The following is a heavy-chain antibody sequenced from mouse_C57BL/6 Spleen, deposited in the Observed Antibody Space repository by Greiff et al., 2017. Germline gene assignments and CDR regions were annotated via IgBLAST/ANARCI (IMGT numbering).Heavy chain of an antibody. Sequence: QVQLQQPGAELVRPGSSVKLSCKASGYTFTSYWMDWVKQRPGQGLEWIGNIYPSDSDTHYNQKFKDKATLTVDKSSSTAYMDRRSLTSEATAVYDCARRRSFYYAMEYGGQGTSVTVSS. J-gene: IGHJ4*01. CDR3: ARRRSFYYAMEY. CDR2: IYPSDSDT. CDR1: GYTFTSYW. V-gene: IGHV1-61*01.